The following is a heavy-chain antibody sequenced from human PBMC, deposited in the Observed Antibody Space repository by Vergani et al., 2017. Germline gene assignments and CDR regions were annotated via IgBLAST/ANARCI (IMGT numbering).Heavy chain of an antibody. D-gene: IGHD3-10*01. V-gene: IGHV1-3*01. Sequence: QVQLVQSGAEVKKPGASVKVSCKASGYTFTSYAMHWVRQAPGQRREWMGWINAGNGNKKYSQKFQGRGTITRDTYASTAYMGLSSLRSEDTAVYYCARGFGDYYDYMDVWGKGTTVTVSS. CDR2: INAGNGNK. CDR3: ARGFGDYYDYMDV. J-gene: IGHJ6*03. CDR1: GYTFTSYA.